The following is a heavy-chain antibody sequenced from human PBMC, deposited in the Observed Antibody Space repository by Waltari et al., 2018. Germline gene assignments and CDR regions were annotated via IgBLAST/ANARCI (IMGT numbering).Heavy chain of an antibody. V-gene: IGHV3-33*01. Sequence: VRQAPGKGLEWVAVIWYDGSNKYYADSVKGRFTISRDNSKNTLYLQMNSLRAEDTAVYYCARGGQYQLPYYFDYWGQGTLVTVSS. CDR2: IWYDGSNK. J-gene: IGHJ4*02. D-gene: IGHD2-2*01. CDR3: ARGGQYQLPYYFDY.